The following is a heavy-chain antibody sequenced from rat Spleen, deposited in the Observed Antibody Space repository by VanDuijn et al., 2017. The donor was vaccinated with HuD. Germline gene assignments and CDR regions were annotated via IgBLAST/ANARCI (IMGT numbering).Heavy chain of an antibody. CDR3: ARRHYGYTDYFDY. Sequence: EVQLVESGGGLVQPGRSLKLSCAASGFTFSDFFMAWVRQAPTKGLEWVATISYDGSTTYYRDSVRGRVTISRDNAKSTLSLQMDSLRSEDTATYYCARRHYGYTDYFDYWGQGVMVTVSS. V-gene: IGHV5-29*01. J-gene: IGHJ2*01. CDR2: ISYDGSTT. CDR1: GFTFSDFF. D-gene: IGHD1-11*01.